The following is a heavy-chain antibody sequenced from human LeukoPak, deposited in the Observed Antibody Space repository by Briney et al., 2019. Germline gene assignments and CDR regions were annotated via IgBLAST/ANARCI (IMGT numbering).Heavy chain of an antibody. D-gene: IGHD5-12*01. V-gene: IGHV4-30-2*01. CDR1: GGPISSGGYS. CDR3: ASGQTDYSGYDLNNWFDP. Sequence: SETLSLTCAVSGGPISSGGYSWSWIRQPPGKGLEWIGYIYHSGSTYYNPSLKSRVTISVDRSKNQFSLKLSSVTAADTAVYYCASGQTDYSGYDLNNWFDPWGQGTLVTVSS. J-gene: IGHJ5*02. CDR2: IYHSGST.